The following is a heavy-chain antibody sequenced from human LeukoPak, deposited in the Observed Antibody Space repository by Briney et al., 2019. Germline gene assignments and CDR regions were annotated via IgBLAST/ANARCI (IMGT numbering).Heavy chain of an antibody. CDR2: IYVSRST. V-gene: IGHV4-59*11. J-gene: IGHJ4*02. D-gene: IGHD1-26*01. CDR1: GGSINSHY. CDR3: ARDDRYSGSLAFDC. Sequence: PSETLSLTCTVSGGSINSHYWTWIRQPPGQGLEWIGYIYVSRSTNHTPSLNSRVTISVDTSKNQVSLKLSSVTAADTAVYYCARDDRYSGSLAFDCRGQGTLVTVSS.